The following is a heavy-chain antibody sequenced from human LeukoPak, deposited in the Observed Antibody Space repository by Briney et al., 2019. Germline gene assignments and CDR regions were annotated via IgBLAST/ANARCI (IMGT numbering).Heavy chain of an antibody. V-gene: IGHV3-23*01. CDR2: ISGSGGST. Sequence: PGGSLRLSCVASGFSFSSSGMSWVRQPPGKGLEWVSAISGSGGSTYYADSVKGRFTISRDNSKNTLYLQMNSLRAEDTAVYYCAKGGIYNLWLFDIWGQGTMVTVSS. D-gene: IGHD1-1*01. J-gene: IGHJ3*02. CDR1: GFSFSSSG. CDR3: AKGGIYNLWLFDI.